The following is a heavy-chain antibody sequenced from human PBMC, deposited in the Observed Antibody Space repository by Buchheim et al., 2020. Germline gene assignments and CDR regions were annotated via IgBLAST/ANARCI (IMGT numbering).Heavy chain of an antibody. CDR2: INHDGSEK. J-gene: IGHJ4*02. D-gene: IGHD3-22*01. CDR1: GFTFSSYW. CDR3: ERDDGWYYDSSGYNYVDY. V-gene: IGHV3-7*01. Sequence: EVQLVESGGGLVQPGGSLRLSCAASGFTFSSYWMSWVRQAPGKGLEWVSNINHDGSEKYYVYSVKGRFTISRDNAKNSLYLQMNSLRAEETAVYYRERDDGWYYDSSGYNYVDYWGQGTL.